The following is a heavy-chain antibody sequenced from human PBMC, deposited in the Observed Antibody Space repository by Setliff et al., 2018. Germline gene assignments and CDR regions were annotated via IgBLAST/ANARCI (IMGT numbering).Heavy chain of an antibody. V-gene: IGHV1-69*10. CDR2: IIPVLGMT. CDR3: ARGPSPTVTPSRLIYFYHMDV. D-gene: IGHD4-17*01. CDR1: GDPFNAYG. J-gene: IGHJ6*03. Sequence: VASVKVPCKASGDPFNAYGVGWVRQAPGQGLEWMGAIIPVLGMTDYAQKFQGRLTITADQSTTTVYMELSSLRFDDTALYYCARGPSPTVTPSRLIYFYHMDVWGTGTTVTVSS.